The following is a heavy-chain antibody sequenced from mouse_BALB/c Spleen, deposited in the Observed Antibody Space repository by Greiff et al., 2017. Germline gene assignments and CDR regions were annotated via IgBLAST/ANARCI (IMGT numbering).Heavy chain of an antibody. CDR3: ARIYGDYHYFDY. Sequence: EVQLVESGGGLVKLGGSLKLSCAASGFTFSSYYMSWVRQTPEKRLELVAAINSNGGSTYYPDTVKGRFTISRDNTKNTLYLQMSSLKSEDTDLYYCARIYGDYHYFDYWGQGTTLTVSS. CDR1: GFTFSSYY. V-gene: IGHV5-6-2*01. D-gene: IGHD2-13*01. J-gene: IGHJ2*01. CDR2: INSNGGST.